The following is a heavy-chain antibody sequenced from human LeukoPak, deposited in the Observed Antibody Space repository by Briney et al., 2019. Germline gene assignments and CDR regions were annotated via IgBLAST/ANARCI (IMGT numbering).Heavy chain of an antibody. CDR2: FNPNSGGT. J-gene: IGHJ4*02. CDR1: GYTFTGYY. Sequence: GASVKVSCKASGYTFTGYYMHWVRQAPGQGLGWRGGFNPNSGGTNYAQKFQGRVTMTRDTSISTAYMELSRLRSDDTAVYYCARGPNYDFWSGYYGYYFDYWGQGTLVTVSS. D-gene: IGHD3-3*01. CDR3: ARGPNYDFWSGYYGYYFDY. V-gene: IGHV1-2*02.